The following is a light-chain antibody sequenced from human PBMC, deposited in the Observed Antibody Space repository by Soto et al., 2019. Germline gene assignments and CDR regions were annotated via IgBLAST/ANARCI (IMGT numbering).Light chain of an antibody. CDR2: EGS. V-gene: IGLV2-23*01. J-gene: IGLJ2*01. Sequence: QSALTQPASVSGSPGKSITISCTGTSSDVGSYNLVSWYQHHPGKAPKLMIYEGSKRPSGVSNRFSGSKSGNTASLTISGLQAEDEADYHCCSFAGSNTLVFGGGTKLTVL. CDR1: SSDVGSYNL. CDR3: CSFAGSNTLV.